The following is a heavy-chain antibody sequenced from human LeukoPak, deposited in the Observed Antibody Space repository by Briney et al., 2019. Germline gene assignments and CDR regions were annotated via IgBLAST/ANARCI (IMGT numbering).Heavy chain of an antibody. CDR3: AKEDYSSSWYALDY. D-gene: IGHD6-13*01. V-gene: IGHV3-43*02. CDR2: ISGDGGSI. Sequence: SGGSLRLSCAASGFTFDDYAIYWVRQGPGKGLEWVSLISGDGGSIYYAGSVKGRFTISRDNSKNSLYLQMNSLRTEDTALYYCAKEDYSSSWYALDYWGQGTLVTVSS. J-gene: IGHJ4*02. CDR1: GFTFDDYA.